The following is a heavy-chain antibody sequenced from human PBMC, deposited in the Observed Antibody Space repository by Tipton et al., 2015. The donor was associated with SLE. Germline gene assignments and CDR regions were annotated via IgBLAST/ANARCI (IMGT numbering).Heavy chain of an antibody. CDR3: GVVDGIADY. CDR1: EYTFTRDY. CDR2: IVPIFDTT. J-gene: IGHJ4*02. D-gene: IGHD6-19*01. V-gene: IGHV1-46*01. Sequence: QLVQSGAEVKKPGASVKVSCKTSEYTFTRDYMHWIRQAPGQGLEWMGGIVPIFDTTNYAQQFQDRLTITTDESARTVSMFLSSLRSDDTAVYYCGVVDGIADYWGQGTLVTVSS.